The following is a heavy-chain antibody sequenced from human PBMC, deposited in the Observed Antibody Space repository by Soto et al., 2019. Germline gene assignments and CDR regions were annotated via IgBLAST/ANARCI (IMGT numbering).Heavy chain of an antibody. D-gene: IGHD3-10*01. Sequence: QVQLQESGPGLVKPSETLSLTCTVSGGSLSSYYWSWIRQPPGKGLEWIGYIYYSGSTNYNPSLRSRVTISVDTSKNQFSLKLSSVTAADTAVYYCARGDLWFGEWDYWGQGTLVTVSS. CDR1: GGSLSSYY. V-gene: IGHV4-59*01. CDR3: ARGDLWFGEWDY. J-gene: IGHJ4*02. CDR2: IYYSGST.